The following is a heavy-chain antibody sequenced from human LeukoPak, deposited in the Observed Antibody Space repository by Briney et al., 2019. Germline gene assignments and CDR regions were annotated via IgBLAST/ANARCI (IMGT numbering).Heavy chain of an antibody. D-gene: IGHD3-22*01. Sequence: ASVKVSCKASGYTFTGYYMHWVRQAPGQGLEWMGWINPNSGGTNYAQKFQGRVTMTRDTSISTAYMELSRLRSDDTAVYYCARSASRYYYDSSGQGRLDYWGQGTLVTVSS. CDR3: ARSASRYYYDSSGQGRLDY. CDR2: INPNSGGT. V-gene: IGHV1-2*02. J-gene: IGHJ4*02. CDR1: GYTFTGYY.